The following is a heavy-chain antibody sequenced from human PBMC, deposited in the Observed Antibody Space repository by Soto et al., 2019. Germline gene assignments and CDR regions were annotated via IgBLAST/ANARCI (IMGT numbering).Heavy chain of an antibody. Sequence: QVQLQESGPGLVKPSETLSLTCTVSGGSISSYYWSWIRQPPGKGLEWIGYIYYSGSTNYNPSLKSRVTISVDTSKNQCSLKLSSVTAADTAVYYCARGAPTYDFWSGLDLWYFDLWGRGTLVTVSS. CDR2: IYYSGST. J-gene: IGHJ2*01. V-gene: IGHV4-59*01. D-gene: IGHD3-3*01. CDR3: ARGAPTYDFWSGLDLWYFDL. CDR1: GGSISSYY.